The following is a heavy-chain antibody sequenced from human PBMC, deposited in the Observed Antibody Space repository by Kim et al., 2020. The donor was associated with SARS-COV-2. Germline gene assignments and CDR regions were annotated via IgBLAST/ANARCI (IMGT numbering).Heavy chain of an antibody. V-gene: IGHV4-59*08. D-gene: IGHD2-2*01. CDR3: ARHGGYCSSTSCYHRGDDAFDI. CDR2: IYYSGST. Sequence: SETLSLTCTVSGGSISSYYWSWIRQPPGKGLEWIGYIYYSGSTNYNPSLKSRVTISVDTSKNQFSLKLSSVTAADTAVYYCARHGGYCSSTSCYHRGDDAFDIWGQGTMVTVSS. CDR1: GGSISSYY. J-gene: IGHJ3*02.